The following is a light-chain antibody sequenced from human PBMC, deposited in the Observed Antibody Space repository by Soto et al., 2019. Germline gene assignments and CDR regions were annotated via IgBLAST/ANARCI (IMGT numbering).Light chain of an antibody. J-gene: IGKJ3*01. CDR3: MQALQPPGT. Sequence: DIVMTQSPLSLPVTPGEPASISCKSSQSPLHSNGYNYLDWYLQKPGQSPQLLIYLGSNRASGVPDRFSGSGSGTDFTLKISRVEAEDVGVYYCMQALQPPGTFGPGTKVDIK. CDR1: QSPLHSNGYNY. CDR2: LGS. V-gene: IGKV2-28*01.